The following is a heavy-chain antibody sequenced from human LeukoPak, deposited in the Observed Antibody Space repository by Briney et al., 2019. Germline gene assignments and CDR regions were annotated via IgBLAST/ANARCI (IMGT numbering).Heavy chain of an antibody. Sequence: GWSLRLSCAAAAFTFDNYCISCVRQAPGKWLEWVSGINWNGGSKGYADSVKGRFTISRDNAKNSLYLQMNSLRAEDTALYHCARSQYSSGWYDYWGQGTLVTVSS. J-gene: IGHJ4*02. D-gene: IGHD6-19*01. CDR3: ARSQYSSGWYDY. V-gene: IGHV3-20*01. CDR2: INWNGGSK. CDR1: AFTFDNYC.